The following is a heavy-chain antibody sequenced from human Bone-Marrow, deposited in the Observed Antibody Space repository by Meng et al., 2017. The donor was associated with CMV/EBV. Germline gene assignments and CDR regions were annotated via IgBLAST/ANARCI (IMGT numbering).Heavy chain of an antibody. CDR1: GFTFSSYS. V-gene: IGHV3-48*04. J-gene: IGHJ6*02. CDR2: ISSSGSTI. Sequence: GESLKISCAASGFTFSSYSMNWVRQAPGKGLEWVSYISSSGSTIYYADSVKGRFTISRDNAKNSLYLQMNSLRAEDTAVYYCATPPAFYYGMDVWGQGTTVTVSS. CDR3: ATPPAFYYGMDV. D-gene: IGHD2-2*01.